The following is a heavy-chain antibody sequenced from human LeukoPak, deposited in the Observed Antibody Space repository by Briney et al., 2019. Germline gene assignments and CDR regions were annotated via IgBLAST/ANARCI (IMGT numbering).Heavy chain of an antibody. D-gene: IGHD3-22*01. CDR3: ARGFRDSSGRKPDY. Sequence: ASVKVSCKASGYSFTSYDINWMRQATGQGLEWMGWMNPNSGNTGYAQKFQDRVTMTRNTSINTAYMELSSLRSEDMAVYYCARGFRDSSGRKPDYWGQGTLVTVSS. CDR2: MNPNSGNT. V-gene: IGHV1-8*01. J-gene: IGHJ4*02. CDR1: GYSFTSYD.